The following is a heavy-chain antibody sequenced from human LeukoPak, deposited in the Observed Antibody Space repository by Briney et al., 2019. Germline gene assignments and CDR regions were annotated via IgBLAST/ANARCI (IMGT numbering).Heavy chain of an antibody. V-gene: IGHV1-69*13. CDR2: IIPIFGTA. CDR1: GGTFSSYA. D-gene: IGHD3-22*01. CDR3: VPRGYYDSSGSLDP. J-gene: IGHJ5*02. Sequence: SVKVSCKASGGTFSSYAISWVRQAPGQGLEWMGGIIPIFGTANYAQKFQGRVTITADESTSTAYMELSSLRSEDTAVYYCVPRGYYDSSGSLDPWGQGTLVTVSS.